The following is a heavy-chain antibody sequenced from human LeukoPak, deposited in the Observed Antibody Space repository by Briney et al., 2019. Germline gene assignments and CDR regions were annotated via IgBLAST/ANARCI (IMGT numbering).Heavy chain of an antibody. CDR1: GVSTSSYY. J-gene: IGHJ4*02. CDR3: ASRSSIWSGYQDTLYYFDS. Sequence: SETLSLTCTVSGVSTSSYYWSWLRQPPGKRLEWIGHIYYSGSTNYNPSLKSRVTISVDTSKNQFSLKLSSVTAADTAVYYCASRSSIWSGYQDTLYYFDSWGQGTLVTVSS. D-gene: IGHD3-3*01. V-gene: IGHV4-59*01. CDR2: IYYSGST.